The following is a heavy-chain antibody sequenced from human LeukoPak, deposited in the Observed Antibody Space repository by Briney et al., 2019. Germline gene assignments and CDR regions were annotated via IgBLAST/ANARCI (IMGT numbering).Heavy chain of an antibody. CDR3: VRGIGNYYDSGASNS. D-gene: IGHD3-10*01. V-gene: IGHV3-13*04. Sequence: GGSLRLSCAASGFTLRRYDMHWVRQATGKGLEWVSAIGSAGDTYYPGSVKGRFTMSREDAKNSLYLQMNSLRAGDTAVYYCVRGIGNYYDSGASNSSGQGTLVTVSS. J-gene: IGHJ4*02. CDR1: GFTLRRYD. CDR2: IGSAGDT.